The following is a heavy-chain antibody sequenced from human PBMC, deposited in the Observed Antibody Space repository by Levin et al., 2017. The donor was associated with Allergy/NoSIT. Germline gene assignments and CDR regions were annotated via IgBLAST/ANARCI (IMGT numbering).Heavy chain of an antibody. CDR2: IHIGGAT. J-gene: IGHJ4*02. D-gene: IGHD3-22*01. V-gene: IGHV3-53*01. CDR3: ARGGSGYYWGFAY. CDR1: GFTVSSNY. Sequence: GESLKISCAVSGFTVSSNYMSWVRQAPGKGLEWVSLIHIGGATIYGDSVKGRFTISRDNSKNTLSLQMNSLRAEDTAVYYCARGGSGYYWGFAYWGQGTLVSVS.